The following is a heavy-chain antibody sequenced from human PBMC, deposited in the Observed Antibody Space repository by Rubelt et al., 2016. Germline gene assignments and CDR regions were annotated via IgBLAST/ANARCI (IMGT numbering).Heavy chain of an antibody. CDR1: GYSISSGYY. D-gene: IGHD6-13*01. CDR2: IYHSGST. CDR3: ARHAIAAAASGWFDP. V-gene: IGHV4-38-2*02. Sequence: QVQLQESGPGLVKPSETLSLTCTVSGYSISSGYYWGWIRQPPGKGLEWIGSIYHSGSTYYNPSLKGRVTISVDTSKNQFSLKLSSVTAADTAVYYCARHAIAAAASGWFDPWGQGTLVTVSS. J-gene: IGHJ5*02.